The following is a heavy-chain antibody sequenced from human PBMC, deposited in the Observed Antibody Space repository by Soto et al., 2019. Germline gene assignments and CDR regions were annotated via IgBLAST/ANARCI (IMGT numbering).Heavy chain of an antibody. J-gene: IGHJ6*02. Sequence: QVQLVQSGAEVKKPGSSVKVSCKASGGTFSSYAISWVRQAPGQGLEWMGGIIPIFGTANYAQKFQGSVTITADESTSTAYMELSSLRSEDTAVYYCARRITGTHDYYYYYGMDVWGQGTTVTVSS. D-gene: IGHD1-20*01. CDR3: ARRITGTHDYYYYYGMDV. V-gene: IGHV1-69*01. CDR2: IIPIFGTA. CDR1: GGTFSSYA.